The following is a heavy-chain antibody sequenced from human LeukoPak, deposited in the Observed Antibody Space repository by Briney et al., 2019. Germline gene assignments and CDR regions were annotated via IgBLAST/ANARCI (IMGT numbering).Heavy chain of an antibody. V-gene: IGHV3-21*01. CDR3: ARDQGGQGYFDY. CDR2: ISSSSSYI. Sequence: PGGSLRLSCAASGFTFSGYSMNWVRQAPGKGLEWVSSISSSSSYIYYADSVKGRFTISRDNAKNSLYLQMNSLRAEDTAVYYCARDQGGQGYFDYWGQGTLVTVSS. CDR1: GFTFSGYS. D-gene: IGHD3-16*01. J-gene: IGHJ4*02.